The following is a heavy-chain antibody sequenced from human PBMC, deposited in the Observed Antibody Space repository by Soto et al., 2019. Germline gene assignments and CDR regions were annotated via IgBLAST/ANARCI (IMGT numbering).Heavy chain of an antibody. V-gene: IGHV1-3*01. Sequence: ASVKVSCQASGYTFTSYAMHLGRPAPGQKLEGKGRINAGNGKKKKSQKNQGRVTITRDTSASTAYMELSSLRSEDTAVYYCAIGAKCSGGSCYPARFGMDVWGQGTTVTVSS. J-gene: IGHJ6*02. CDR1: GYTFTSYA. D-gene: IGHD2-15*01. CDR2: INAGNGKK. CDR3: AIGAKCSGGSCYPARFGMDV.